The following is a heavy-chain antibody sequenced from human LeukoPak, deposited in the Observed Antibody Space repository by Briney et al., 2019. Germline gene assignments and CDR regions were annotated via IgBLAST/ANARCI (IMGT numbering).Heavy chain of an antibody. D-gene: IGHD2-8*01. J-gene: IGHJ4*02. CDR1: GFAFSNYA. CDR2: ISYDGTNE. Sequence: GGSLTLSCAASGFAFSNYAMHWVRQAPGKGLEWVAVISYDGTNESYGDSVKGRFTISRDNSKSTLYLHMNSLRPEETAIYYCARDNNGDYWGQGTLVTVSS. V-gene: IGHV3-30*03. CDR3: ARDNNGDY.